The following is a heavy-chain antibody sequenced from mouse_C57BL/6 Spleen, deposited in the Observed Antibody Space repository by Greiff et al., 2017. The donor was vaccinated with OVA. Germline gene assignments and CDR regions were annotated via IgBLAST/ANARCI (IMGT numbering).Heavy chain of an antibody. J-gene: IGHJ2*01. CDR1: GYTFTSYT. CDR3: ARRTGTGPVYFDY. Sequence: VKLQQSGAELARPGASVKMSCKASGYTFTSYTMHWVKQRPGQGLEWIGYINPSSGYTKYNQKFKDKATLTADKSSSTAYMQLSSLTSEDSAVYYCARRTGTGPVYFDYWGQGTTLTVSS. V-gene: IGHV1-4*01. CDR2: INPSSGYT. D-gene: IGHD4-1*01.